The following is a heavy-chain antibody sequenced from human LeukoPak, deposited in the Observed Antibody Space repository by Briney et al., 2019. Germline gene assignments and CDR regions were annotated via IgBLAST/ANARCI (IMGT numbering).Heavy chain of an antibody. CDR3: VRAESVGIFDV. J-gene: IGHJ4*02. Sequence: SETLPLTCPVSGFSITSGYFWGWIRPSPGKRLEWIGYIYHNGDTVYNPSLNSSLRSRVTLLVEPSKNQFSLSLNSVIAADTAVFYCVRAESVGIFDVWGQGILVTVSS. CDR2: IYHNGDT. CDR1: GFSITSGYF. V-gene: IGHV4-38-2*02. D-gene: IGHD1-26*01.